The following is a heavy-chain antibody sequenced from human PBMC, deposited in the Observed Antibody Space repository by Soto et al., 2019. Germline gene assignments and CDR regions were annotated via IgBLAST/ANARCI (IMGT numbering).Heavy chain of an antibody. CDR1: GFTFSSYW. Sequence: GGSLRLSCAASGFTFSSYWMSWVRQAPGKGLEWVANIKQDGSEKYYVDAVKGRSTISRDNAKNSLYLQMNSLRAEDTAVYYCARQRMITFGGVIVPVTWGKGTTVTVSS. V-gene: IGHV3-7*01. D-gene: IGHD3-16*02. CDR3: ARQRMITFGGVIVPVT. CDR2: IKQDGSEK. J-gene: IGHJ6*04.